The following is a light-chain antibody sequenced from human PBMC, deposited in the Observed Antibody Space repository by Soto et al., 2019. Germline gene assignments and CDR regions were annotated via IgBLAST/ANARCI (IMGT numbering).Light chain of an antibody. CDR2: GAS. CDR1: HSVSID. Sequence: VMTQSPATLSVCPGERSTLSSGASHSVSIDLAWYQQTPGQAPRLLIYGASTRATGIPVRFSGSASGTEFTLTISSLQSEDFTVYYCQQYNKWPLTFGQGTRWIS. V-gene: IGKV3-15*01. J-gene: IGKJ1*01. CDR3: QQYNKWPLT.